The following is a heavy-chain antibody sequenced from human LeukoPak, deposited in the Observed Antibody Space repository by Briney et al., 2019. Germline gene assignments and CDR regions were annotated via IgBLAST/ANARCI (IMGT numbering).Heavy chain of an antibody. V-gene: IGHV3-33*06. Sequence: PGRSLRLYCAASGFTFSNYGMHWVRQAPGKGPEWVALIWYDGSHQFYVDSVKGRFTISRDNSKNTLYLQMNSLRTEDTAVYYCAKDHLCSGGSCYTDAFDFWGQGTMVNVSS. CDR1: GFTFSNYG. CDR2: IWYDGSHQ. J-gene: IGHJ3*01. CDR3: AKDHLCSGGSCYTDAFDF. D-gene: IGHD2-15*01.